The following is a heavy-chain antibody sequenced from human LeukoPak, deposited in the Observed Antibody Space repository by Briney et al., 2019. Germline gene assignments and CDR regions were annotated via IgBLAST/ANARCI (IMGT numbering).Heavy chain of an antibody. J-gene: IGHJ4*02. D-gene: IGHD6-6*01. CDR2: IWYDGSNK. Sequence: GGSLRLSCAASGFTFSSYGMHWVRQAPGKGLEWVAVIWYDGSNKYYADSVKGRFTISRDNSKNTLYLQMNRLSAEDTAVYYCARDKYSSSSYYFDYWGQGTLVTVSS. CDR1: GFTFSSYG. V-gene: IGHV3-33*01. CDR3: ARDKYSSSSYYFDY.